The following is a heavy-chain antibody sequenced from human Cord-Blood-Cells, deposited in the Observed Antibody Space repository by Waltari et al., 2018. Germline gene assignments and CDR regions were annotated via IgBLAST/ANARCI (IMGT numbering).Heavy chain of an antibody. CDR3: AGGGGKTGDNWYFDL. V-gene: IGHV1-2*02. CDR2: INPNSGGT. Sequence: QVQLVQSGAEVKKPGASVKVSCKASGYTFTGYYMHWVRQAPGQGLEWMGWINPNSGGTNYAQKFQGRVTMTRDTSIRTAYMELSRLRSDDPAVYYWAGGGGKTGDNWYFDLWGRGTLVTVSS. CDR1: GYTFTGYY. D-gene: IGHD7-27*01. J-gene: IGHJ2*01.